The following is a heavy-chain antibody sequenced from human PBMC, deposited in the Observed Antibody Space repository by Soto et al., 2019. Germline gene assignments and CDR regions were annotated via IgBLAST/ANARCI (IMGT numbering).Heavy chain of an antibody. CDR2: IIPIFGTA. J-gene: IGHJ6*04. Sequence: QVQLVQSGAEVKKPGSSVKVSCKASGGTFSSYAISWVRQAPGQGLEWMGGIIPIFGTANYAQKFQGRDTITADEHTSTAYMELGSLRSEDTAVYYCAGCRVVVVAAPRAYYGMDVWGEGNKVTFSS. V-gene: IGHV1-69*01. D-gene: IGHD2-15*01. CDR1: GGTFSSYA. CDR3: AGCRVVVVAAPRAYYGMDV.